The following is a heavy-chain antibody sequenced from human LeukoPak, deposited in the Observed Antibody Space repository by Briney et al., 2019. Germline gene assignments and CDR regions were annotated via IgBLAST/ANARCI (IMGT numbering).Heavy chain of an antibody. CDR2: INSDGSST. V-gene: IGHV3-74*01. D-gene: IGHD6-13*01. CDR1: GFTFSSHW. Sequence: PGGSLRLSCAASGFTFSSHWMHWVRQAPGKGLVWVSRINSDGSSTSYADSVKGRFTISRDNAKNTLYLQMNSLRAEDTAVYYCAREVGGIAAAGTWFDPWGQGSLVTVSS. J-gene: IGHJ5*02. CDR3: AREVGGIAAAGTWFDP.